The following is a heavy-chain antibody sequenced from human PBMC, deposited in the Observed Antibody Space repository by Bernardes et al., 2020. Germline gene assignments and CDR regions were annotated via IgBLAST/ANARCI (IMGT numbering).Heavy chain of an antibody. CDR2: IRNSGTTI. J-gene: IGHJ3*01. V-gene: IGHV3-48*03. D-gene: IGHD1-1*01. CDR1: GFTFSSYE. Sequence: GGSLRLSCAASGFTFSSYEMNWVRQAPGKGLEWISYIRNSGTTIFYADSVKGRFTISRDNAKNSLFLQMNSLRAEDTAVYYCAREIRNAGGDALDFWGQGTMVTVSS. CDR3: AREIRNAGGDALDF.